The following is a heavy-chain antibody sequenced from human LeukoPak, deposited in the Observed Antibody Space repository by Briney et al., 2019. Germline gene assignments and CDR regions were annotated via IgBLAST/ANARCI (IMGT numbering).Heavy chain of an antibody. D-gene: IGHD6-13*01. CDR2: IYHSGST. CDR1: GDSISSGYY. J-gene: IGHJ5*02. CDR3: ARDVRAAGRDWFDP. Sequence: SETLSLTCTVSGDSISSGYYWGWIRQPPGKGLEWIGSIYHSGSTYYNPSLKSRVTMSVDTSKNQFSLKLSSVTAADTAVYYCARDVRAAGRDWFDPWGQGTLVTVSS. V-gene: IGHV4-38-2*02.